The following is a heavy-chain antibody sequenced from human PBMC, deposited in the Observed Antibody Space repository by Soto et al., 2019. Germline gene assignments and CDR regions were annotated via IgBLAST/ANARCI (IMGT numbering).Heavy chain of an antibody. CDR1: GFTFSSYA. CDR3: AKTLYYYDSSGYQ. J-gene: IGHJ4*02. D-gene: IGHD3-22*01. CDR2: IRGSGGST. Sequence: EVQLLESGGGLVQPGGALRLSCAASGFTFSSYAMSWVRQAPGKGLELVSAIRGSGGSTSYADSVKGRFPITRANSKNTLYLQMNSLTAADTAVYYCAKTLYYYDSSGYQWGQGTLVTVSS. V-gene: IGHV3-23*01.